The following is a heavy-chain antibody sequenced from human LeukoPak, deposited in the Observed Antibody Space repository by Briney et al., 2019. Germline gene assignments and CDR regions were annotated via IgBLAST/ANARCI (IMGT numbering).Heavy chain of an antibody. CDR1: GLTVSNYA. V-gene: IGHV3-23*01. J-gene: IGHJ4*02. Sequence: AGGSLRLSCAASGLTVSNYAMSWVRQAPGKGLEWVSGIIGRSGSTYYADSVKGRFTISRDISKNTLYLQMNSLRVADTAVYYCASGGLVYEACGDYWGQGTLVTVSS. CDR3: ASGGLVYEACGDY. CDR2: IIGRSGST. D-gene: IGHD2-8*01.